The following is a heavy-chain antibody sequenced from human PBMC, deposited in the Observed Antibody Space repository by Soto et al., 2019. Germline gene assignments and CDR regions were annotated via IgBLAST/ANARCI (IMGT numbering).Heavy chain of an antibody. Sequence: PGGSLRLSCAASGFTFSSYAMSWVRQAPGKGLEWVSAISGSGGSTYYADSVKGRFTISRDNSKNTLYLQMNSLRAEDTAVYYCAKRGYYDSSGYQDYWGQGTLVTVS. CDR3: AKRGYYDSSGYQDY. V-gene: IGHV3-23*01. D-gene: IGHD3-22*01. CDR1: GFTFSSYA. CDR2: ISGSGGST. J-gene: IGHJ4*02.